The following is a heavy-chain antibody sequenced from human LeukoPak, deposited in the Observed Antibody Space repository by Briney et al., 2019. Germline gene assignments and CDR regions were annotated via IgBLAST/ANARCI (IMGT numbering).Heavy chain of an antibody. CDR3: AKDKYSYGYNFDY. CDR2: ISGDGDST. V-gene: IGHV3-43*02. J-gene: IGHJ4*02. Sequence: GGSLRLSCAASGFTFDDYAMHWVRQAPGKGLEWVSLISGDGDSTYYADSVKGRFTISRDNSKNSLYLQLNSLRTEDTALFYCAKDKYSYGYNFDYWGQGTLVTVSS. CDR1: GFTFDDYA. D-gene: IGHD5-18*01.